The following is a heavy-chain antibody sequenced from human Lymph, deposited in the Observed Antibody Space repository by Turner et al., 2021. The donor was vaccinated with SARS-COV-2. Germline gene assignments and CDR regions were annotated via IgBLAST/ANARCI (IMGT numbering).Heavy chain of an antibody. CDR1: GFTFSSYG. V-gene: IGHV3-33*01. D-gene: IGHD1-26*01. Sequence: QVQLVESGGGVVQPGRSLRLSCAASGFTFSSYGMHWVRQAPGKGLEWVAVVWYDGSNKFYADSVKGRFTISRDNSKNTLYLQMNSLRAEDTAVYYCARHSGGRLDYWGQGTLFTVSS. CDR2: VWYDGSNK. J-gene: IGHJ4*02. CDR3: ARHSGGRLDY.